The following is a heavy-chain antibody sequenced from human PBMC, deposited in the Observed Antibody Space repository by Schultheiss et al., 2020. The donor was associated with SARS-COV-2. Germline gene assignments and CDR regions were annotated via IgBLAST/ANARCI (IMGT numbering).Heavy chain of an antibody. CDR1: GGSISSSSYY. CDR2: INHSGST. CDR3: AVAPRYCSSTSCYRGKYYYYYMEV. J-gene: IGHJ6*03. D-gene: IGHD2-2*02. V-gene: IGHV4-39*07. Sequence: SETLSLTCTVSGGSISSSSYYWSWIRQPPGKGLEWIGEINHSGSTNYNPSLKSRVTISVDTSKNQFSLKLSSVTAADTAVYYCAVAPRYCSSTSCYRGKYYYYYMEVWGKGTTVTVSS.